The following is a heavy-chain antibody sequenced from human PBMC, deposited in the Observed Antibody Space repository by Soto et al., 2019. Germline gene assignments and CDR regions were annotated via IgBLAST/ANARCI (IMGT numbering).Heavy chain of an antibody. CDR2: IIPIFGTA. J-gene: IGHJ6*02. D-gene: IGHD3-22*01. CDR3: AIQGERSGSYYYGMDA. CDR1: GGTFSSYN. Sequence: QVQLVQSGAEVKKPGSSVKVSCKASGGTFSSYNISWVREAPGQGLEWMGGIIPIFGTANYAQRFQGRVTITADESTSTAYMELSSLRSEDTAVYYCAIQGERSGSYYYGMDAWGQGTTVIVSS. V-gene: IGHV1-69*12.